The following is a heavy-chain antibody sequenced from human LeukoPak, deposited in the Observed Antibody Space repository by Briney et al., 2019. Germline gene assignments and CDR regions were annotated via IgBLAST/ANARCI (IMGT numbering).Heavy chain of an antibody. CDR3: ARQRPSAYSGLFGGPFDY. CDR1: GYSFTSYW. CDR2: IYPGDSNT. Sequence: GESLKISCKGSGYSFTSYWIGWVRQMPGKGLECMGIIYPGDSNTRYSPSFQGQVTISADKSSSTAYLQWSGLMASDTAMYFCARQRPSAYSGLFGGPFDYWGQGSLVTVAS. D-gene: IGHD3-3*01. J-gene: IGHJ4*02. V-gene: IGHV5-51*01.